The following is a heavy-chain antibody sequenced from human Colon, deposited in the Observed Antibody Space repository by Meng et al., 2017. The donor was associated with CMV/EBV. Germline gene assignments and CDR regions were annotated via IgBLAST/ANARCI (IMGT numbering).Heavy chain of an antibody. CDR2: ISPYNGDT. V-gene: IGHV1-18*01. J-gene: IGHJ4*02. Sequence: VPLVQSGAEVKKPVASGKVSCKTSGYTFTNFGISWVRQAPGQGLEWMAYISPYNGDTNYAQRFQGRVALTTDTSTSTVYMELGSLTSDDTAMYYCARELARGGYWGQGTLVTVSS. CDR3: ARELARGGY. CDR1: GYTFTNFG.